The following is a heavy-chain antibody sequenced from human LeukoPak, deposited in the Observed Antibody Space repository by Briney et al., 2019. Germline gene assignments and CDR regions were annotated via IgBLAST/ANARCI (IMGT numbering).Heavy chain of an antibody. Sequence: QPGGSLRLSCAASGFTLSSYWMSWVRQAPGKGLEWVSYITGSSTTIYYADSVKGRFTVSRDNAKNSLYLQMNSLRDEDTAVYYCATSTGALGYWGQGTLVTVSS. CDR1: GFTLSSYW. CDR2: ITGSSTTI. D-gene: IGHD1-26*01. CDR3: ATSTGALGY. J-gene: IGHJ4*02. V-gene: IGHV3-48*02.